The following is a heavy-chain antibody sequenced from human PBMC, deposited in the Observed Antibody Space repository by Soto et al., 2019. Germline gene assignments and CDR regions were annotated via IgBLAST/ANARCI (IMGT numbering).Heavy chain of an antibody. CDR1: GFTFSSYG. CDR3: AREYCSGGSCYSCFDY. J-gene: IGHJ4*02. CDR2: IWYDGSNK. V-gene: IGHV3-33*01. D-gene: IGHD2-15*01. Sequence: QVQLVESGGGVVQPGRSLRLSCAASGFTFSSYGMHWVRQAPGKGLEWVAVIWYDGSNKYYADSVKGRFTISRDNSKNTLYLQMNSLRAEDTAVYYCAREYCSGGSCYSCFDYWGQGTLVTVSS.